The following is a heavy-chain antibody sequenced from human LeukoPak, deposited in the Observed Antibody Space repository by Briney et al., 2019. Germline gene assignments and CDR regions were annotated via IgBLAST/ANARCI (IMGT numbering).Heavy chain of an antibody. V-gene: IGHV3-21*01. CDR1: RFTFSSYS. J-gene: IGHJ6*03. CDR2: ISSSSSYI. CDR3: ARVPWGGRYYYYMDV. Sequence: PGGSLRLSCAASRFTFSSYSMNWVRQAPGKGLEWVSSISSSSSYIYYADSVKGRFTISRDNAKNSLYLQMNSLRAEDTAVYYCARVPWGGRYYYYMDVWGKGTTVTVSS. D-gene: IGHD7-27*01.